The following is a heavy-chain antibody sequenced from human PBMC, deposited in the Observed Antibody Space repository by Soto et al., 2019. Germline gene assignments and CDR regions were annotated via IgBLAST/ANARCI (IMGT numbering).Heavy chain of an antibody. V-gene: IGHV3-7*01. CDR2: IKQDGSKT. CDR3: VRDEDHHVVNCLYMDV. J-gene: IGHJ6*03. CDR1: GFTFSNYW. D-gene: IGHD3-22*01. Sequence: VQLVESGGGLVRPGGSLRLSCVASGFTFSNYWMSWVRQAPGKGLEWVANIKQDGSKTYYVDSVKGRFTISRDNAKNSIDLQMDSLRADDTAVYYCVRDEDHHVVNCLYMDVGGKGTTVTVSS.